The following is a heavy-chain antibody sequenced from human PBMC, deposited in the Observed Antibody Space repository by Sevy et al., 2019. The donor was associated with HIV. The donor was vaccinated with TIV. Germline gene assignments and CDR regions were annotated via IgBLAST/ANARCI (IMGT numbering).Heavy chain of an antibody. V-gene: IGHV3-23*01. Sequence: GGSLRLSCAASGFTFSSYAMSWVRQAPGKGLEWVSAISGSGGSTYYADSVKGRFTISRDNSKNTLYLQMNSLRAEDRAVYYCAKDPESRYYYDSSVIYYFDYWGQGTLVTVSS. CDR2: ISGSGGST. D-gene: IGHD3-22*01. CDR1: GFTFSSYA. J-gene: IGHJ4*02. CDR3: AKDPESRYYYDSSVIYYFDY.